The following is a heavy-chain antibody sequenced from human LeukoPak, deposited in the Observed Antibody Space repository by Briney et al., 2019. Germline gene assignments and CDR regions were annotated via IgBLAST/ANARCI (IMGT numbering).Heavy chain of an antibody. CDR3: AKGPDYDILTPIDY. J-gene: IGHJ4*02. Sequence: PGGSLRLSCVASGFTFDDYAMHWVRQAPGKGLEWVSGISWNSGSRGYADSVKGRFTISRDNAKTSLYPQMNSLRAEDMALYYCAKGPDYDILTPIDYWGQGTLVTVSS. D-gene: IGHD3-9*01. CDR1: GFTFDDYA. V-gene: IGHV3-9*03. CDR2: ISWNSGSR.